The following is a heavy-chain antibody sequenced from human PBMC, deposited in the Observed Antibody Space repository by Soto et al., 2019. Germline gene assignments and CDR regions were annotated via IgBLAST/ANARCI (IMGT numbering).Heavy chain of an antibody. J-gene: IGHJ6*03. CDR2: INHSGST. Sequence: SGTLSLTCAVYGGSFSGEYWSWIRQSPGKGLEWIGEINHSGSTNYNPSLKSRVTISVDTSKNQFSLKLSSVTAADTAVYYCARVRRGREGYMDVWGKGTTVTGSS. D-gene: IGHD3-10*01. CDR3: ARVRRGREGYMDV. CDR1: GGSFSGEY. V-gene: IGHV4-34*01.